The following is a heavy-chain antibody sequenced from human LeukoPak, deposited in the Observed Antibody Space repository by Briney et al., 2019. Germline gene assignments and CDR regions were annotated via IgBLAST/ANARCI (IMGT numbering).Heavy chain of an antibody. V-gene: IGHV3-15*01. D-gene: IGHD5-24*01. CDR3: TTDTRKDGCSPSLAY. CDR2: IKSKTDGGTI. J-gene: IGHJ4*02. CDR1: GFTFSNAW. Sequence: GGSLRLSCAASGFTFSNAWMSWVPQAPGKGLEWVGRIKSKTDGGTIEYATPVKGRFTISRDDSEHTLYLQMSSLKAEDTALYYCTTDTRKDGCSPSLAYWGQGTLVTVSS.